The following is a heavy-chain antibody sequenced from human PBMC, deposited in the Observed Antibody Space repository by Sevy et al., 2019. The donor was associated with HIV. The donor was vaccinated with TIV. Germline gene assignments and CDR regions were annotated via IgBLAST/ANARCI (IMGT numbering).Heavy chain of an antibody. V-gene: IGHV3-23*01. J-gene: IGHJ4*02. CDR1: GFTFSSYA. D-gene: IGHD6-19*01. CDR3: AKDGPLPPPYSSGWFSGVREGIIDY. Sequence: GGSLRLSCAASGFTFSSYAMSWVRQAPGKGLEWVSAISGSGGSTYYADSVKGRFTISRDNSKNTLYLQMNSLRAADTAVYYCAKDGPLPPPYSSGWFSGVREGIIDYWGQGTLVTVSS. CDR2: ISGSGGST.